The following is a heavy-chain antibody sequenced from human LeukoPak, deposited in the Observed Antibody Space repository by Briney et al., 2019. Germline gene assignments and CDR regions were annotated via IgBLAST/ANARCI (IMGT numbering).Heavy chain of an antibody. CDR3: ARHSRTYDYVWGSPLRYFDY. CDR1: GGSISSYY. CDR2: TYYSGST. J-gene: IGHJ4*02. D-gene: IGHD3-16*01. V-gene: IGHV4-59*08. Sequence: SETLSLTCTVSGGSISSYYWSWIRQPPGKGLEWIGYTYYSGSTNYNPSLKSRVTISVDTSKNQFSLKLSSVTAADTAVYYCARHSRTYDYVWGSPLRYFDYWGQGTLVTVSS.